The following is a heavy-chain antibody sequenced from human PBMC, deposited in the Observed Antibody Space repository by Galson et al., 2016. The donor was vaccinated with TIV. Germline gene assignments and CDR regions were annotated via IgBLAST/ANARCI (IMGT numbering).Heavy chain of an antibody. CDR2: IRSDGSRT. V-gene: IGHV3-74*01. J-gene: IGHJ4*02. CDR1: GFTFSRYW. CDR3: ARGETGYSRSWYEDFFDY. D-gene: IGHD6-13*01. Sequence: SLRLSCAASGFTFSRYWMHWVRQPPGKGLMWVSRIRSDGSRTDYADSVKGRFTVSRDNAKNTLYLQMHSLRAEDTAVYFCARGETGYSRSWYEDFFDYWGLGTLVTVSS.